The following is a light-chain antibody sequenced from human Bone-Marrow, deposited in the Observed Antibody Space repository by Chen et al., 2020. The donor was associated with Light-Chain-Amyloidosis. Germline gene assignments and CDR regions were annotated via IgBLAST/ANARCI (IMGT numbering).Light chain of an antibody. CDR1: SSDVGVYNY. V-gene: IGLV2-8*01. CDR2: EVS. Sequence: QSALTQPPSASGSPGQSVTISCTGTSSDVGVYNYVSWYQQHPGKAPKLMIYEVSKRPSGVPGRVSGSKSGNTASLTVSGLQAEDEADYYCSSFAGSDNPLLFGGGTKLTVL. CDR3: SSFAGSDNPLL. J-gene: IGLJ3*02.